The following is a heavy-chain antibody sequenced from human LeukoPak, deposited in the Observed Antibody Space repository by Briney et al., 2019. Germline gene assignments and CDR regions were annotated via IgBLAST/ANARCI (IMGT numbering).Heavy chain of an antibody. J-gene: IGHJ4*02. CDR3: ARERGGYGPFDY. V-gene: IGHV4-30-4*01. Sequence: SETLSLTCTVSGGSISSGDYYWSWIRQPPGKGLEWVGYIYYSGSSYYNPSLKSRVTISVDTSKNQFSLKLSSVTAADTAVYYCARERGGYGPFDYWGQGILVTVSS. CDR1: GGSISSGDYY. D-gene: IGHD3-16*01. CDR2: IYYSGSS.